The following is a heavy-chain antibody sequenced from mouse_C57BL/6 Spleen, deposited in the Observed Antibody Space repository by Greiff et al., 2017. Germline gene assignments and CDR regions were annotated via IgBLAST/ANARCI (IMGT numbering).Heavy chain of an antibody. Sequence: EVQLVESGGDLVKPGGSLKLSCAASGFTFSSYGMSWVRQTPDKRLEWVATLSSGGSYTSYPDSVKGRFTISRDTAKNTLYLQMRSLKTEDTAMDYCANYDYAGTSRDFDVWGTGTTVTVSS. V-gene: IGHV5-6*01. CDR3: ANYDYAGTSRDFDV. D-gene: IGHD2-4*01. CDR1: GFTFSSYG. J-gene: IGHJ1*03. CDR2: LSSGGSYT.